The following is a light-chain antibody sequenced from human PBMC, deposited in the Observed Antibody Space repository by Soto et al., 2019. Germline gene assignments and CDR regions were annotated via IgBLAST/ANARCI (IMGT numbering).Light chain of an antibody. CDR1: QSVRSNY. CDR2: DAS. J-gene: IGKJ3*01. V-gene: IGKV3-20*01. CDR3: QLYGTAPPP. Sequence: EIVITRSQYTLPPSQGERATLSCRASQSVRSNYLAWYQQKPGQAPRFLIYDASSRATGIPDRFSGSGSGTDFTLTISRLEPEDFAVYYCQLYGTAPPPFGGGPKADSK.